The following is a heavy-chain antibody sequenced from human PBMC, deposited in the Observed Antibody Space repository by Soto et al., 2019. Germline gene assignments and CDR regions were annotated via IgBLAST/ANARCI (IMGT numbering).Heavy chain of an antibody. CDR2: IIPIFGTA. J-gene: IGHJ6*02. V-gene: IGHV1-69*06. Sequence: SVKVSCKASGGTFSSYAISWVRQAPGQGLEWMGGIIPIFGTANYAQKFQGRVTITADKSTSTAHMELGSLRSEDTAVYYCASEIAVAGTTDYYYYYGMDVWGQGTTVTVSS. D-gene: IGHD6-19*01. CDR1: GGTFSSYA. CDR3: ASEIAVAGTTDYYYYYGMDV.